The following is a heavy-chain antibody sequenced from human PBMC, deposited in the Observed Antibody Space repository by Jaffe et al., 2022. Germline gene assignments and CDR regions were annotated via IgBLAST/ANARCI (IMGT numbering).Heavy chain of an antibody. D-gene: IGHD3-22*01. CDR3: ARPRPARRNYYDSSGYSAFDI. CDR2: IYHSGST. V-gene: IGHV4-38-2*01. CDR1: GYSISSGYY. J-gene: IGHJ3*02. Sequence: QVQLQESGPGLVKPSETLSLTCAVSGYSISSGYYWGWIRQPPGKGLEWIGSIYHSGSTYYNPSLKSRVTISVDTSKNQFSLKLSSVTAADTAVYYCARPRPARRNYYDSSGYSAFDIWGQGTMVTVSS.